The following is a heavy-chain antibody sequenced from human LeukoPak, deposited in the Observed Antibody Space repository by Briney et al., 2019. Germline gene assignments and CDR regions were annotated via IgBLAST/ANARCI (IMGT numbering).Heavy chain of an antibody. D-gene: IGHD6-19*01. V-gene: IGHV4-34*01. J-gene: IGHJ2*01. CDR2: INHSGST. CDR1: GHSFSGYY. Sequence: ASETLSLTCAVYGHSFSGYYWSWVRQPPGKGLEWIGEINHSGSTNYNPSLKSRVTISVDTSKNQFTLKLSSVTAADTAGYYCARGRRVIAVAGTGYFDLWGRGTLVTVSS. CDR3: ARGRRVIAVAGTGYFDL.